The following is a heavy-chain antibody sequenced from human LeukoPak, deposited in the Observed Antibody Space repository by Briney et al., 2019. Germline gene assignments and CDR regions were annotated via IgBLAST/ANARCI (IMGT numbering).Heavy chain of an antibody. V-gene: IGHV6-1*01. J-gene: IGHJ4*02. D-gene: IGHD3-10*01. CDR2: TYYRSRWSN. CDR1: GDSVSSNSAA. Sequence: SQTLSLTCAISGDSVSSNSAAWNWIRQSPWRGLEWLGRTYYRSRWSNNYAISVKSRITINPDTSKNQFSLQLNSVTPDDTAVYYCARDPWFGEPRNDYWGQGTLVTVSS. CDR3: ARDPWFGEPRNDY.